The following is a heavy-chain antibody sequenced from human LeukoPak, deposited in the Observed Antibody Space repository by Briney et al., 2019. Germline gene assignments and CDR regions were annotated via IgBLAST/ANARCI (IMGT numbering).Heavy chain of an antibody. J-gene: IGHJ5*02. CDR3: ARDSRYYYGSGSYQPYWFDP. D-gene: IGHD3-10*01. Sequence: GGSLRLSCAAPGFTLKLYRIHWGREAPGKRLEWRSQISVVVATPNYTDSVRGRFSTSTDKATNTLYLQIYSLRVDKTPVYISARDSRYYYGSGSYQPYWFDPWGQGTLVTVSS. CDR1: GFTLKLYR. CDR2: ISVVVATP. V-gene: IGHV3-48*01.